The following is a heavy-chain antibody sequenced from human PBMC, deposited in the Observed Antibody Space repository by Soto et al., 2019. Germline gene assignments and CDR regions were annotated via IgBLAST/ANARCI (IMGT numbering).Heavy chain of an antibody. CDR3: ASPGVVAAKNRRNWFDP. D-gene: IGHD2-15*01. Sequence: ASVKVSCKASGYTFTGYYMHWVRQAPGQGLEWMGWLNPNSGGTNYAQKFQGRVTMTRDTSISTAYMELSRLRSDDTAVYYCASPGVVAAKNRRNWFDPWGRGTLVTVSS. V-gene: IGHV1-2*02. J-gene: IGHJ5*02. CDR2: LNPNSGGT. CDR1: GYTFTGYY.